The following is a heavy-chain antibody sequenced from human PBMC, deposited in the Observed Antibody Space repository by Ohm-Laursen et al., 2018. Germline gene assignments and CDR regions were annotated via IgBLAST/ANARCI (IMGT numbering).Heavy chain of an antibody. CDR2: IYSSGST. J-gene: IGHJ4*02. CDR3: ARDGVVGSTTFDC. CDR1: GGSMRSYY. D-gene: IGHD1-26*01. Sequence: GTLSLTCPVSGGSMRSYYWSWVRQPAGKGLEWIGRIYSSGSTNYNPSLNSRVTMSLDTSRNQFSLKLTSVTAADTAVYFCARDGVVGSTTFDCWGQGTLVTVSS. V-gene: IGHV4-4*07.